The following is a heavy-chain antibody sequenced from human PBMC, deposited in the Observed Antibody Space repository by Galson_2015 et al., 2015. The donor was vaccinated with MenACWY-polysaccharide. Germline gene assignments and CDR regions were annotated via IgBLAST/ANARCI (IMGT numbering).Heavy chain of an antibody. J-gene: IGHJ2*01. D-gene: IGHD6-19*01. CDR1: GGSISSYY. CDR2: INYSGST. CDR3: ARAIAVAGQRRDFDL. Sequence: ETLSLTCTVSGGSISSYYWNWIRQPPGKGLEWVGYINYSGSTNHNPSLKSRVTMSVDTSKNQFSLNLTSVTDADTAVYYCARAIAVAGQRRDFDLWGRGTRVTVSS. V-gene: IGHV4-59*01.